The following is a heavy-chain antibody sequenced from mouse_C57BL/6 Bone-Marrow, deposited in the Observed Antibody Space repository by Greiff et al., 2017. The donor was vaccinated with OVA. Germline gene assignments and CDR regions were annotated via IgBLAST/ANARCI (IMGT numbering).Heavy chain of an antibody. CDR1: GYAFTNYL. CDR2: INPGSGGT. V-gene: IGHV1-54*01. CDR3: VTAQASWFAY. D-gene: IGHD3-2*02. Sequence: QVQLQQSGAELVRPGTSVKVSCKASGYAFTNYLIEWVKQRPGQGLEWIGVINPGSGGTNYNEKFKGKATLTADKSSSTAYMQLSSLTSEDSAVYFCVTAQASWFAYWGQGTLVTVSA. J-gene: IGHJ3*01.